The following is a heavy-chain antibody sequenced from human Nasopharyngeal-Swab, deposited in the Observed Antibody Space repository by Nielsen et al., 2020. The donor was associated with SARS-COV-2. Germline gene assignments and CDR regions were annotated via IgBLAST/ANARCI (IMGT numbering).Heavy chain of an antibody. CDR3: ASAVTGPLY. CDR2: IYSSGSI. J-gene: IGHJ1*01. CDR1: GFNVSNNY. Sequence: GESLKISCAASGFNVSNNYMTWVRQAPGKGLEWVSIIYSSGSIYHADFVKGRFIISRDTSKNTLSLRMNSLRVKDTAVYYCASAVTGPLYWGQGTLVTVSS. V-gene: IGHV3-53*01. D-gene: IGHD4-11*01.